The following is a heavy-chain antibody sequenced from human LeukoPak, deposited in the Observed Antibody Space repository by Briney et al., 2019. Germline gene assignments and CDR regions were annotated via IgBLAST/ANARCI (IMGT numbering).Heavy chain of an antibody. CDR2: ISYDGSNK. J-gene: IGHJ4*02. Sequence: GRSLRLSCAASGFTFSSYAMHWVRQAPGKGPEWVAVISYDGSNKFYADSVKGRFTLSRDNSKNTLYLQMNSLRIEDTAVYYCGRGSVGFGELNYWGQGTLVTVSS. CDR3: GRGSVGFGELNY. CDR1: GFTFSSYA. D-gene: IGHD3-10*01. V-gene: IGHV3-30-3*01.